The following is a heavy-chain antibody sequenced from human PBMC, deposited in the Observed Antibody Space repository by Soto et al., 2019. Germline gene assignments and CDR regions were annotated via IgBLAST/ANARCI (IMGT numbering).Heavy chain of an antibody. V-gene: IGHV4-30-2*02. Sequence: NPSETLSLTCAVSGGSISSGGYSWSWIRQPPGKGLEWIGYIYHSGSTYYNPSLKSRVTISVDRSKNQFSLKLSSVTAADTAVYYCARTYSSSHNWFDPWGQGTLVTVSS. D-gene: IGHD6-6*01. CDR3: ARTYSSSHNWFDP. J-gene: IGHJ5*02. CDR2: IYHSGST. CDR1: GGSISSGGYS.